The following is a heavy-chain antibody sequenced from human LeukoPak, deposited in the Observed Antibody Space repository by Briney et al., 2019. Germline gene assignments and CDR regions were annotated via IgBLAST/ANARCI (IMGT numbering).Heavy chain of an antibody. CDR3: AKSHDGGRLFHFDY. J-gene: IGHJ4*02. CDR2: ISGSGGST. CDR1: GFTFSSYA. Sequence: GGSLRLSCAASGFTFSSYAMSWVRQAPGKGLEWVSVISGSGGSTYSPDSVTGRFTISRDNSKNKLYLQMNSLRAEDTAVYFCAKSHDGGRLFHFDYWGQGTLVTVCS. D-gene: IGHD1-26*01. V-gene: IGHV3-23*01.